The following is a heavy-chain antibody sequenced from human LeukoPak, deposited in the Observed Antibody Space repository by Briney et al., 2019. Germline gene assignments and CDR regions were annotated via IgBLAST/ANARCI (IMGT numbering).Heavy chain of an antibody. V-gene: IGHV3-30*02. Sequence: GGSLRLSCAASGFTFSGYGMHWVRQALGKGLEWVSFIRYDGSNKYYADSVKGRFTISRDNSKNTLYLQMNSLRAEDTAVYYCARDRIAVAGTGIDYWGQGTLVTVSS. D-gene: IGHD6-19*01. CDR1: GFTFSGYG. CDR3: ARDRIAVAGTGIDY. CDR2: IRYDGSNK. J-gene: IGHJ4*02.